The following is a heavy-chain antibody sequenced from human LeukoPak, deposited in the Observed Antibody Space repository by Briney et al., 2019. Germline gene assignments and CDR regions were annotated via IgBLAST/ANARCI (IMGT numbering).Heavy chain of an antibody. Sequence: SETLSLTCTVSGGSISSYYWSWIRRPPGKGLEWIGYIYYSGSTNYNPSLKSRVTISVDTPKNQFSLKLSSVTAADTAVYYCARCSGGSCEQGWFDPWGQGTLVTVSS. CDR2: IYYSGST. CDR1: GGSISSYY. J-gene: IGHJ5*02. V-gene: IGHV4-59*01. CDR3: ARCSGGSCEQGWFDP. D-gene: IGHD2-15*01.